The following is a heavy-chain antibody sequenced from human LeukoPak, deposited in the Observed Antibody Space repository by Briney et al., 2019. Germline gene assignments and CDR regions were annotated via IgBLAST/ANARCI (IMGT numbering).Heavy chain of an antibody. J-gene: IGHJ4*02. CDR2: IYSGGST. D-gene: IGHD4-17*01. CDR1: GFTVSSNY. Sequence: PGGSLRLSCAASGFTVSSNYMSSVRQAPGKGLEWVSVIYSGGSTYYADSVKGRFTISRDNSKNTLYLQMNSPRAEDTAVYFRARDGYGDYGPFDYWGQGTLVTVSS. V-gene: IGHV3-53*01. CDR3: ARDGYGDYGPFDY.